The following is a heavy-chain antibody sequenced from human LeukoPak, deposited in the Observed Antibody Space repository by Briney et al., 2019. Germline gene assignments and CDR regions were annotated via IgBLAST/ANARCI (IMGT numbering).Heavy chain of an antibody. CDR3: AKARSAVRGVIGYFDY. V-gene: IGHV3-23*01. CDR1: GFTFSSYS. CDR2: IGGSGGST. D-gene: IGHD3-10*01. Sequence: GGSLRLSCAASGFTFSSYSMNWVRQAPGKGLEWVSAIGGSGGSTYYADSVKGRFTISRDNSKNTLYLQMNSLRAEDTAVYYCAKARSAVRGVIGYFDYWGQGTLVTVSS. J-gene: IGHJ4*02.